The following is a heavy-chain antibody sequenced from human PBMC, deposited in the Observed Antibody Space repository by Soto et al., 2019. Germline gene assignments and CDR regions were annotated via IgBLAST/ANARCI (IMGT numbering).Heavy chain of an antibody. CDR2: IIPIFGTA. CDR1: GGTFSSYA. CDR3: ARGRSYYDSRVFDY. J-gene: IGHJ4*02. D-gene: IGHD3-22*01. Sequence: SVKVSCKASGGTFSSYAISWVRQALGQGLEWMGGIIPIFGTANYAQKFQGRVTITADESTSTAYMELSSLRSEDTAVYYCARGRSYYDSRVFDYWGQGTLVTVSS. V-gene: IGHV1-69*13.